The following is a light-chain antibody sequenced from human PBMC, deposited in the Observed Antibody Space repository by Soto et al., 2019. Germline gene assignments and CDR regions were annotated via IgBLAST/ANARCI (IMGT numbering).Light chain of an antibody. J-gene: IGKJ1*01. V-gene: IGKV3-20*01. CDR3: QQYGSSPRK. CDR2: GAS. CDR1: QSVSSSY. Sequence: EIVLTQSPGTLSLSPGERATLSCRASQSVSSSYLAWYQQRPGQAPRLLIYGASSRATGITDRLSGSGSGTDFILTISILEPEDFAVYFCQQYGSSPRKFGQGTKVEV.